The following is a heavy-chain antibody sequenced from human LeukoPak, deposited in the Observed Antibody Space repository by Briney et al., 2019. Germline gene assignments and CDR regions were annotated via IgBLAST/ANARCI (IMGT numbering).Heavy chain of an antibody. J-gene: IGHJ4*02. CDR2: IKQDGSEK. V-gene: IGHV3-7*01. Sequence: GGSLRLSCAASGFTFSSYWMSWVRQAPGKGLEWVANIKQDGSEKHYVDSVKGRFTISRDNAKNSLYLQMNSLRAEDTAVYYCARDRYYYGSGSLVDYWGQGTLVTVSS. CDR3: ARDRYYYGSGSLVDY. D-gene: IGHD3-10*01. CDR1: GFTFSSYW.